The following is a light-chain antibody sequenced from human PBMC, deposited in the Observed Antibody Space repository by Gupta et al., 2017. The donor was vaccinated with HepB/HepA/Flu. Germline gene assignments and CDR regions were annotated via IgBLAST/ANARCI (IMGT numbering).Light chain of an antibody. CDR2: KDS. CDR1: ALPKQY. V-gene: IGLV3-25*03. Sequence: SYELTQPPSVSVSPGQTARITCSGDALPKQYVYWYQQKPGQAPVLVMFKDSERPSGIPERLSGSSSGTTVTLTISGVQAEDEADYYCQSTDNSGTYPVFGGGTKLTVL. CDR3: QSTDNSGTYPV. J-gene: IGLJ3*02.